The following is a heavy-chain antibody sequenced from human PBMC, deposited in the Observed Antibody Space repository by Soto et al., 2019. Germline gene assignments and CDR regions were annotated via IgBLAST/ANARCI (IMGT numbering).Heavy chain of an antibody. CDR1: GGTFSSYA. V-gene: IGHV1-69*13. Sequence: SVKVSCKASGGTFSSYAISWVRQAPGQGLEWMGGIIPIFGTANYAQKLQGRVTITADESTSTAYMELSSLRSEDTAVYYCASQLWGGGYCSGSSCFNLGYWGQGTLVTVSS. J-gene: IGHJ4*02. CDR3: ASQLWGGGYCSGSSCFNLGY. CDR2: IIPIFGTA. D-gene: IGHD2-15*01.